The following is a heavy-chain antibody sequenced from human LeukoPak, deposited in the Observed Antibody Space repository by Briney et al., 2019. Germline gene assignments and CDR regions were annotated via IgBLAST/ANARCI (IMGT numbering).Heavy chain of an antibody. D-gene: IGHD1-26*01. CDR1: GFTFRTYW. J-gene: IGHJ4*02. CDR3: GRDLGGRSGY. CDR2: INEDGSIT. Sequence: GGSLRLSCAVSGFTFRTYWMHWVRQVPGEGLVWVSRINEDGSITNYADSVKGRFSISRDNAKNTLYLQMNSLRAEDTAVYYCGRDLGGRSGYWGQGTPVTVSS. V-gene: IGHV3-74*01.